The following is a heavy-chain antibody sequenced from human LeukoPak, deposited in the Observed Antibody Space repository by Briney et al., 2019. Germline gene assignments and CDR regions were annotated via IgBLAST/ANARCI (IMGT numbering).Heavy chain of an antibody. CDR2: IIPIFGTA. CDR3: ARGYRYYDSSGYYPWDAYYMDV. V-gene: IGHV1-69*13. Sequence: GASVKVSCKASGGTFSSYAISWVRQAPGQGLEWMGGIIPIFGTANYAQKFQGRVTITADESTSTAYMELSSLRSEDTAVYYCARGYRYYDSSGYYPWDAYYMDVWGKGTTVTISS. D-gene: IGHD3-22*01. J-gene: IGHJ6*03. CDR1: GGTFSSYA.